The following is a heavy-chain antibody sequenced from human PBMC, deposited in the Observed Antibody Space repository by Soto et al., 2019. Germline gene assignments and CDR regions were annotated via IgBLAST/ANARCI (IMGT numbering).Heavy chain of an antibody. CDR1: GFTFSDYY. CDR3: ARVHDSSGWSLYYYYGMDV. CDR2: ISSSSSYT. V-gene: IGHV3-11*06. J-gene: IGHJ6*02. D-gene: IGHD6-19*01. Sequence: GGSLRLSCAASGFTFSDYYMSWIREAPGNGLEWVSYISSSSSYTNYADSVKGRFTISRDNAKNSLYLQMNSLRAEDTAVYYCARVHDSSGWSLYYYYGMDVWGQGTTVTVSS.